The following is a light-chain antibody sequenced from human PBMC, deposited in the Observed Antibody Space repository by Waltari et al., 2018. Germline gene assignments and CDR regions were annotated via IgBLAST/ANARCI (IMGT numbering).Light chain of an antibody. CDR1: ENIRRY. Sequence: DIQMTQSPASLSASVGERVTLTCRASENIRRYLNWYQQKPGKAPKLLIQTASNLHSGVPSRFSGSGSGTDFTLTISSLHPDDFATYFCQQSYSTPVFTFGPGTKVDVK. CDR3: QQSYSTPVFT. V-gene: IGKV1-39*01. CDR2: TAS. J-gene: IGKJ3*01.